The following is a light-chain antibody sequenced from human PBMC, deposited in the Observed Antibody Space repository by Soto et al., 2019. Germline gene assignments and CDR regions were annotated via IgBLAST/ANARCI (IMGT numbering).Light chain of an antibody. Sequence: EIVLTQSPGTLSLSPGERATLSCRASQSVSSSYLAWYQQKPGQAPRLLIYGASSRATGIPDRFSGSGSGTDFTLTISRLEPEDFAVYYCQQYGSPFSFGQGTKVDI. J-gene: IGKJ1*01. CDR3: QQYGSPFS. CDR1: QSVSSSY. CDR2: GAS. V-gene: IGKV3-20*01.